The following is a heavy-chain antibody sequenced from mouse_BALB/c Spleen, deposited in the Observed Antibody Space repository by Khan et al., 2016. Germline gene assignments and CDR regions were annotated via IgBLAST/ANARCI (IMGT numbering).Heavy chain of an antibody. Sequence: VQLQQSGAELVKPGASVKLSCTASGFNIKDTYMHWLKQRHEQGLEWSGRIDHANSNNIYDPKFQGKDTRTTDTSSNTADMQISSLTAENTAVYYFAPYCRVFACWGQVTLFTVSA. J-gene: IGHJ3*01. D-gene: IGHD2-10*01. CDR2: IDHANSNN. CDR1: GFNIKDTY. V-gene: IGHV14-3*02. CDR3: APYCRVFAC.